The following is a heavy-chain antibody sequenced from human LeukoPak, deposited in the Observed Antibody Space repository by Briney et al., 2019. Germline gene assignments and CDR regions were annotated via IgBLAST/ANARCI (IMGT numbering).Heavy chain of an antibody. CDR2: ISYDGSNK. Sequence: GGSLRLSCAASGFTFSSYGMHWVRQAPGKGLEWVAVISYDGSNKYYADSVKGRFTISRDNSKNTLYLQMNSLRAEDTAVYYCAKDIADDIVVVPAAPSLWGQGTLVTVSS. J-gene: IGHJ4*02. V-gene: IGHV3-30*18. CDR3: AKDIADDIVVVPAAPSL. CDR1: GFTFSSYG. D-gene: IGHD2-2*01.